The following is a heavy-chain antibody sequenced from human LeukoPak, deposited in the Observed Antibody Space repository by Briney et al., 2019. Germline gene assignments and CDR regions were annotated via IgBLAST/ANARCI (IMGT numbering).Heavy chain of an antibody. J-gene: IGHJ4*02. CDR2: IYYSGST. V-gene: IGHV4-30-4*08. CDR1: GGSISSGDYY. Sequence: SETLSLTCTVSGGSISSGDYYWSWIRQPPGKGLEWIGYIYYSGSTYYNPSLKSRVTISVDTSKNQFSLKLSSVTAADTAVYYCAREVITIFGVVTGFDYWGQGTLVTVSS. D-gene: IGHD3-3*01. CDR3: AREVITIFGVVTGFDY.